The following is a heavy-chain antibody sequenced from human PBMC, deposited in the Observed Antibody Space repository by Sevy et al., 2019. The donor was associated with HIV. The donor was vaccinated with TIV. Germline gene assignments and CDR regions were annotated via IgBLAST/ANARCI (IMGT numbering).Heavy chain of an antibody. D-gene: IGHD3-16*01. V-gene: IGHV3-23*01. CDR3: AKPRGSFYFDY. Sequence: LSLTCAASAFSFNTYAMSWVRRAPGKGLEWVSTISGSGDSTFYSDSVKGRFTISRDNSKNTLYLQMNSLRAEDTAVYYCAKPRGSFYFDYWGQGTLVTVSS. CDR1: AFSFNTYA. J-gene: IGHJ4*02. CDR2: ISGSGDST.